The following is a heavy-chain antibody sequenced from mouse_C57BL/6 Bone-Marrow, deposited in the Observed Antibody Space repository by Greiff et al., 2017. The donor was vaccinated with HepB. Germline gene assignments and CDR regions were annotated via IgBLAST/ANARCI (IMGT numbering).Heavy chain of an antibody. V-gene: IGHV1-72*01. CDR2: IYPNSGGT. CDR3: ARSRGLAY. D-gene: IGHD1-1*01. J-gene: IGHJ3*01. CDR1: GYTFTSYW. Sequence: QVQLQQPGAELVKPGASVKLSCKASGYTFTSYWMHWVKQRPGRGLEWIGRIYPNSGGTKYNETFKSKATLTVDKPSSTVYMQMSSLTSEDTAFYYCARSRGLAYGGQGTLVTVSA.